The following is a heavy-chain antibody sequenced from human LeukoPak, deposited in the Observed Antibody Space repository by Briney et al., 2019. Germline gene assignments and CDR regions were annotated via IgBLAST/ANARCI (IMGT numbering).Heavy chain of an antibody. J-gene: IGHJ4*02. D-gene: IGHD1-26*01. V-gene: IGHV3-23*01. CDR1: GFTFTSYG. CDR3: AKDQAGWEPYFFDY. Sequence: GGSLRLSCGASGFTFTSYGMSWVRQAPGKGLEWVSGFSGSDSATYYADSVKGRFTISRDTSKNTLYLQMSSLRAEDTAVYYCAKDQAGWEPYFFDYWGQGTLVTVSS. CDR2: FSGSDSAT.